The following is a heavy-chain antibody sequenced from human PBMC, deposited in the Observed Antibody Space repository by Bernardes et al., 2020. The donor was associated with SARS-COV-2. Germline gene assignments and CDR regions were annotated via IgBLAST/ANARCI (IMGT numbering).Heavy chain of an antibody. J-gene: IGHJ4*02. Sequence: AGSLRLSCAASGFTFSEPGMMWVRQAPGNGLEWVSTIHYSGAETHDADPVKGRFTISRENSQNTLLLQMNSLRAEDTALYYCAKDPSSVRGADYWGQGTLVTVSS. D-gene: IGHD3-16*01. CDR3: AKDPSSVRGADY. CDR1: GFTFSEPG. V-gene: IGHV3-23*01. CDR2: IHYSGAET.